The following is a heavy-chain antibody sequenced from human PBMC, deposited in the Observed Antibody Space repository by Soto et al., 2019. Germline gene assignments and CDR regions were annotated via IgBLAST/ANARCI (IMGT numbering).Heavy chain of an antibody. Sequence: EVQLLESGGGLVQPGGSLRLSCAASGFTFSSYAMSWVRQAPGKGLEWVSGISGSVDSTYYADSVKGRFTISRDNAKNTLYLQMNSLRAEDTAVYYCAKDWGDTYGYGVPEYWGQGTLVTDSS. D-gene: IGHD5-18*01. CDR3: AKDWGDTYGYGVPEY. J-gene: IGHJ4*02. CDR2: ISGSVDST. CDR1: GFTFSSYA. V-gene: IGHV3-23*01.